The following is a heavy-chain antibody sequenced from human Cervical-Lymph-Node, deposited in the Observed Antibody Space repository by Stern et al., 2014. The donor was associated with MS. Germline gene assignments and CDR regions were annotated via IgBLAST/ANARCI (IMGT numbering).Heavy chain of an antibody. Sequence: QMQLVQSGAEVKNPGSSVRVSCKSYGDTFSSDAISWVRQAPRQGLEWMGGIIPMTEIANYGQKFQGRVTLTADESTSTAYMDLSCLRSDDTAVYYCSRGASSWYSDSWGQGTLVTVSP. CDR1: GDTFSSDA. V-gene: IGHV1-69*01. D-gene: IGHD6-13*01. J-gene: IGHJ5*01. CDR2: IIPMTEIA. CDR3: SRGASSWYSDS.